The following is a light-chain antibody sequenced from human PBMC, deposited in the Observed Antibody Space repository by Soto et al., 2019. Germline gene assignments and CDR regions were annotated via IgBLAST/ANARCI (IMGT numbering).Light chain of an antibody. Sequence: EIVMTQSPATLSVSPGERATLSCRASPSVGSSVAWYQQKPGQAPRLLIYGGTTRATGIPARFSGSGSGTEFTLTISSLQSEDFAIYYCQQYNNWPWTFGQGTKVEIK. CDR2: GGT. J-gene: IGKJ1*01. CDR3: QQYNNWPWT. V-gene: IGKV3-15*01. CDR1: PSVGSS.